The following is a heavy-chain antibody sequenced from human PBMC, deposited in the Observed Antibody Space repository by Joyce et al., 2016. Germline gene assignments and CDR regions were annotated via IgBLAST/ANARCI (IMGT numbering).Heavy chain of an antibody. J-gene: IGHJ4*02. CDR3: GRVDPTEQPIDY. V-gene: IGHV3-21*01. Sequence: EVQLVESGGGLVKPGGSLRLSCAASGFAFSTYTMSGVRQAPGKGLEWVSSISDNSRFRYYADSLKGRFTISRDNAKNSLYLQMNSLRAEDTAVYYCGRVDPTEQPIDYWGQGTLVTVSS. CDR2: ISDNSRFR. CDR1: GFAFSTYT. D-gene: IGHD6-13*01.